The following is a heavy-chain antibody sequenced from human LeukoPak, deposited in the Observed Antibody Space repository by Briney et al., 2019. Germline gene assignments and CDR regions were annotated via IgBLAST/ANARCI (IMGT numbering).Heavy chain of an antibody. V-gene: IGHV3-30*01. CDR1: GFTFSRYA. J-gene: IGHJ6*03. D-gene: IGHD3-22*01. CDR3: ARDGHYYDSSGYYRGTKRDYFYYYMDV. Sequence: GGSLRLSCAASGFTFSRYAMHWVRQAPGKGLEWVAFISYDGSNKYYADSVKGRFTISRDNSKNTLYLQMNSLRAEDTAVYYCARDGHYYDSSGYYRGTKRDYFYYYMDVWGKGTTVTVSS. CDR2: ISYDGSNK.